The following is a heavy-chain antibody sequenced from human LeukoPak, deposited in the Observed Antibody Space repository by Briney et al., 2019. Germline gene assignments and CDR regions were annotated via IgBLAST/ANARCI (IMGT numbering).Heavy chain of an antibody. V-gene: IGHV3-74*01. D-gene: IGHD2/OR15-2a*01. CDR2: IRNDGKTT. CDR3: ARHFYFSIDC. CDR1: GFNFSPNW. Sequence: GRSLRLSCAASGFNFSPNWMLWVRQVAGRVLEWVALIRNDGKTTTYADSVKGRFTISRDTAKNTLYLQMNNLRAEDTAVYFCARHFYFSIDCWGQGTLVTVSS. J-gene: IGHJ4*02.